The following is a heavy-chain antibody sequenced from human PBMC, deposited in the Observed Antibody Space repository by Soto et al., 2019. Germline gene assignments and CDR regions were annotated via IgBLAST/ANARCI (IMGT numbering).Heavy chain of an antibody. J-gene: IGHJ4*02. CDR1: GGIFSTYA. V-gene: IGHV1-69*01. D-gene: IGHD3-10*01. Sequence: QVRLVQSGAEVKKPGSSVKVSCKASGGIFSTYAISWLRQAPGQGLEWIGGIIPLFGTPNYAQRFQGRVTITADESTSTAYMELSRLRSEDTAVYYCARDRDDYGSGNYYNRIDFWGQGTLVTVSS. CDR2: IIPLFGTP. CDR3: ARDRDDYGSGNYYNRIDF.